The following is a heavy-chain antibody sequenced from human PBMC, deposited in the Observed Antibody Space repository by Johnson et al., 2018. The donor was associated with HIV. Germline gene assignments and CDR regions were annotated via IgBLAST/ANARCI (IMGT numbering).Heavy chain of an antibody. V-gene: IGHV3-30*02. CDR3: ARDRGGRFRERDAFDI. CDR2: IRYDGSNK. D-gene: IGHD3-10*01. CDR1: GFTFSSYG. J-gene: IGHJ3*02. Sequence: QVQLVESGGGVVQPGGSLRLSCAASGFTFSSYGMHWVRQAPGKGLEWVAFIRYDGSNKYYADSVKGRFTISRDNSKNTLYLQMNSLRAEDTAVYDCARDRGGRFRERDAFDIWGQGTMVTVSS.